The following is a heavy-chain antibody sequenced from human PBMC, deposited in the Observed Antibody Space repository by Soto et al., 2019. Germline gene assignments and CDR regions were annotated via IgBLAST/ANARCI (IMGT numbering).Heavy chain of an antibody. J-gene: IGHJ4*02. D-gene: IGHD6-19*01. CDR3: ARGRFSSGGLPDY. V-gene: IGHV4-39*07. CDR2: IFYSGST. CDR1: GGSISSSSCY. Sequence: PSETLSLTCTVSGGSISSSSCYWGWIRHPPGKGLEWIGSIFYSGSTYYNPSLKSRVTISVDTSKNQFSLNLTSVTAADTAVYYCARGRFSSGGLPDYSAQGSLVIGSS.